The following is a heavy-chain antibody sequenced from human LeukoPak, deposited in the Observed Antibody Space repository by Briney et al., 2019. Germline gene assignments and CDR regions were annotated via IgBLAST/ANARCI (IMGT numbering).Heavy chain of an antibody. CDR1: GYTFTGYY. CDR2: IKPNSGGT. D-gene: IGHD3-10*01. J-gene: IGHJ3*02. CDR3: ARGGHYYYGSGSYYGNAFDI. V-gene: IGHV1-2*04. Sequence: ASVKVSCKASGYTFTGYYMHWVRQAPGQGLEWMGWIKPNSGGTNYAQKFQGWVTMTRDTSISTAYMELSRLRSDDTAVYYCARGGHYYYGSGSYYGNAFDIWGQGTMVTVSS.